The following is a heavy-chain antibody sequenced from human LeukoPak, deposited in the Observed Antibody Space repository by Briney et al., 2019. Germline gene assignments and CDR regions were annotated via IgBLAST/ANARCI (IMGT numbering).Heavy chain of an antibody. V-gene: IGHV3-23*01. CDR1: GFTFSSYA. CDR2: ISGSGGST. Sequence: GGSLRLSCAASGFTFSSYAMSWVRQAPGKGLEWVSAISGSGGSTYYADSVKGRFTISRDNSKNTLYLQMNSLRAEDTAVYYCAKVLPRAYYYDSSGSYYFDYWGQGTLVTVSS. J-gene: IGHJ4*02. CDR3: AKVLPRAYYYDSSGSYYFDY. D-gene: IGHD3-22*01.